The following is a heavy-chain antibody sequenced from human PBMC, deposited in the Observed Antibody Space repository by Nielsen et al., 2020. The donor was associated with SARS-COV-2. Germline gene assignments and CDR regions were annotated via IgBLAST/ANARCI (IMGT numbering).Heavy chain of an antibody. D-gene: IGHD3-3*01. Sequence: GESLKISCAASGFTFSSYAMSWVRQAPGKGLEWVSVIYSGGSSTYYADSVKGRFTISRDNSKNTLYLQMNSLRAEDTAVYYCARESASVLRFLEWTQPHYYYYGMDVWGQGTTVTVSS. CDR2: IYSGGSST. V-gene: IGHV3-23*03. J-gene: IGHJ6*02. CDR3: ARESASVLRFLEWTQPHYYYYGMDV. CDR1: GFTFSSYA.